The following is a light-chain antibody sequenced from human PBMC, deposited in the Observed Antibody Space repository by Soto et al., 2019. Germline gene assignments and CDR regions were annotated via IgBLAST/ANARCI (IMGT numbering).Light chain of an antibody. V-gene: IGKV1-33*01. CDR1: QDINNY. CDR2: DAS. CDR3: QQFGDLTFI. J-gene: IGKJ5*01. Sequence: DIKLTQSPSSLSASVVDRVTITCQASQDINNYLNWYQQKPGKAPKLLIYDASDLEIGVPSRFRGSGSGTDFTLTISSLQPEDIATYYCQQFGDLTFIFGQGTRLEIK.